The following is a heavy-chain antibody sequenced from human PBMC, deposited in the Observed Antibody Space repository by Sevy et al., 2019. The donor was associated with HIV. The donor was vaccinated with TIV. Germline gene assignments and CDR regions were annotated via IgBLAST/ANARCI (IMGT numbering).Heavy chain of an antibody. CDR3: ARANPTRDYYYYGMDV. Sequence: SETLSLTCTVSGGSISSYYWSWIRQPPGKGLEWIGYIYYSGSTNYNPSLKSRVTISVDTSKNQFSLKLSSVTAADTAVYYCARANPTRDYYYYGMDVWGQGTTVTVSS. J-gene: IGHJ6*02. CDR1: GGSISSYY. D-gene: IGHD1-1*01. V-gene: IGHV4-59*01. CDR2: IYYSGST.